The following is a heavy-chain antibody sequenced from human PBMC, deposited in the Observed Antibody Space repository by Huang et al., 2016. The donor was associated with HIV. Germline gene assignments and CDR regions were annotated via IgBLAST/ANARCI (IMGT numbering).Heavy chain of an antibody. CDR3: ARYRGGHYMDV. V-gene: IGHV1-8*03. J-gene: IGHJ6*03. CDR1: GSTFTNYD. CDR2: MNPNLGKT. Sequence: QVQLVQSGAELKKTGASVKVSCKASGSTFTNYDINGVLQATGQGLEWMGWMNPNLGKTNEAQKFQGRVTITRNTSRSTAYMELSSLRSEDTAVYYCARYRGGHYMDVWGKGTTVTVSS.